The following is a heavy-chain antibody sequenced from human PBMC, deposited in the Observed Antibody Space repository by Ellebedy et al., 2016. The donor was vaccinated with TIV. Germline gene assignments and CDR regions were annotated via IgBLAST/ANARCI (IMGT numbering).Heavy chain of an antibody. CDR3: ARDYTMFGVVSHYYYGMDV. D-gene: IGHD3-3*01. Sequence: SETLSLXXTVSGGSISSYYWSWIRQPPGKGLEWIGYIYYSGSTHYNPSLKSRVTISVDTSKNQFSLKLSSVTAADTAVYYCARDYTMFGVVSHYYYGMDVWGQGTTVTVSS. J-gene: IGHJ6*02. CDR1: GGSISSYY. V-gene: IGHV4-59*01. CDR2: IYYSGST.